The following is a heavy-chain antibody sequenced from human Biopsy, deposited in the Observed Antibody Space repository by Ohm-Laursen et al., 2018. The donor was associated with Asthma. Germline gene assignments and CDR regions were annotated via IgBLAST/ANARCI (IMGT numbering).Heavy chain of an antibody. CDR3: GRHNDY. V-gene: IGHV2-70*04. CDR2: IDWEDDA. D-gene: IGHD1-1*01. J-gene: IGHJ4*02. Sequence: TQTLTLTFSCSGFSVSTRGMSVSWIRQPPGKALEWLARIDWEDDAFYSTPLRTRLTISKDTSKNQVVLTMTNMDPVDTAIYFCGRHNDYWGQGILVTVSS. CDR1: GFSVSTRGMS.